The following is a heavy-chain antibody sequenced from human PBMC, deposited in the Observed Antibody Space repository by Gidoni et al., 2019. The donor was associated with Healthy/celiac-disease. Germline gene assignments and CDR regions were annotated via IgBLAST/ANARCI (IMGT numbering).Heavy chain of an antibody. Sequence: QVQLVQSGAEVKKPGASVKVSCKASGYTFTSYGISWVRQAPVQGLEWMGWISAYNGNTNYAQKLQGRVTMTTDTSTSTAYMELRSLRSDDTAVYYCARDRIAYGSGSYDLNYWGQGTLVTVSS. V-gene: IGHV1-18*01. CDR1: GYTFTSYG. CDR3: ARDRIAYGSGSYDLNY. CDR2: ISAYNGNT. D-gene: IGHD3-10*01. J-gene: IGHJ4*02.